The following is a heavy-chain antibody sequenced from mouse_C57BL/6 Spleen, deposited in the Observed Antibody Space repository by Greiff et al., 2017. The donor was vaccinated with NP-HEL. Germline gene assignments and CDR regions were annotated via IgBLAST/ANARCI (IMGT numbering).Heavy chain of an antibody. D-gene: IGHD2-3*01. V-gene: IGHV5-9-1*02. CDR3: TIDGGWSFAY. J-gene: IGHJ2*01. CDR2: ISSGGDYI. CDR1: GFTFSSYA. Sequence: EVQGVESGEGLVKPGGSLKLSCAASGFTFSSYAMSWVRQTPEKRLEWVAYISSGGDYIYYADTVKGRFTIPRDNARNTLYLQMSSLKSEDTAMYYCTIDGGWSFAYWGQGTTLTVSS.